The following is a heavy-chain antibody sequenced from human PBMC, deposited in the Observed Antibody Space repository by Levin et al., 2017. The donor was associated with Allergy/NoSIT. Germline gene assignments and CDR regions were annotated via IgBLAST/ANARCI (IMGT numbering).Heavy chain of an antibody. Sequence: PGGSLRLSCAASGFTFSSYGIHWVRQTPGKGLEWVAVISWDGSDKYYAESVKGRITISRDNSENTVYLQMNSLTAEDTAMYYCAKDRGSVDIVAKITPVFHYWGQGTLVTVSS. J-gene: IGHJ4*02. D-gene: IGHD5-12*01. CDR3: AKDRGSVDIVAKITPVFHY. CDR2: ISWDGSDK. CDR1: GFTFSSYG. V-gene: IGHV3-30*18.